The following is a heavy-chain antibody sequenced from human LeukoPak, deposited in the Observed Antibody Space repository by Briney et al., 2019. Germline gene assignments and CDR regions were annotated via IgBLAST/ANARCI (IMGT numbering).Heavy chain of an antibody. CDR1: GGSISSSSYY. V-gene: IGHV4-39*01. J-gene: IGHJ4*02. CDR2: IYYSGST. Sequence: SETLSLTCTVSGGSISSSSYYWGWIRQPPGKGLEWIGSIYYSGSTYYNPSLKGRVTISVDTSKNQFSLKLSSVTAADTAVYYCARQSDYYDSSGYWVIDYWGQGTLVTVSS. D-gene: IGHD3-22*01. CDR3: ARQSDYYDSSGYWVIDY.